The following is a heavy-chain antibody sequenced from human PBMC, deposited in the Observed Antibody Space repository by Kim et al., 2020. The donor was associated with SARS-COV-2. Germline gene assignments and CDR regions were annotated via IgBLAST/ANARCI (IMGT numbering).Heavy chain of an antibody. CDR1: GFTFSSYA. D-gene: IGHD3-16*01. J-gene: IGHJ4*02. Sequence: GGSLRLSCAASGFTFSSYAMHWVRQAPGKGLEWVAVIWYDGSNKYYADSVKGRFTISRDNSKNTLYLQMNSLRAEDTAVYYCAKDQRSTMITFGEPSPNDYWGQGTLVTVSS. CDR2: IWYDGSNK. V-gene: IGHV3-33*06. CDR3: AKDQRSTMITFGEPSPNDY.